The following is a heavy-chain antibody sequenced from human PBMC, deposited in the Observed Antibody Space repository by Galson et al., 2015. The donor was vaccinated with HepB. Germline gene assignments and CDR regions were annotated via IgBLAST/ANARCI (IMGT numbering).Heavy chain of an antibody. CDR1: GLTFTTYA. J-gene: IGHJ6*03. V-gene: IGHV3-23*01. Sequence: SLRLSCAASGLTFTTYAMSWVRQAPGKGLEWVSAISASGGTTYYADSVKGRFTISRDNSKNTLYLQMNSLRAEDTAVYYCATRHYYDNSDYYKPYYYDMGVWRKETPVTLS. CDR2: ISASGGTT. CDR3: ATRHYYDNSDYYKPYYYDMGV. D-gene: IGHD3-22*01.